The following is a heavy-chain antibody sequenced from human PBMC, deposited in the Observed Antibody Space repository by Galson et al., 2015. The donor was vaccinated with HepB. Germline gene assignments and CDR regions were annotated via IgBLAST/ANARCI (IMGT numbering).Heavy chain of an antibody. D-gene: IGHD3-22*01. CDR1: GYTFTGYY. CDR2: INPNSGGT. J-gene: IGHJ1*01. CDR3: ATEGQLTMIVVASAYFQH. V-gene: IGHV1-2*02. Sequence: SVKVSCKASGYTFTGYYMHWVRQAPGQGLEWMGWINPNSGGTNYAQKFQGRVTMTRDTSISTAYMELSRLRSEDTAVYYCATEGQLTMIVVASAYFQHWGQGTLVTVSS.